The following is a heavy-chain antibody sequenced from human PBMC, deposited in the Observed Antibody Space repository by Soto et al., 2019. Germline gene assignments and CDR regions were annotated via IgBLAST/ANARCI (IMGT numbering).Heavy chain of an antibody. CDR3: ARDPPRYCSGGSCYYRSGYYYGIDV. CDR1: GYTFTSYA. D-gene: IGHD2-15*01. CDR2: ISAGNGNT. Sequence: ASVKVSCKASGYTFTSYAMHWVRQAPGQRLEWMGWISAGNGNTKYSQKLQGRVTITRDTSASTAYMELSSLRSEDTAVYYCARDPPRYCSGGSCYYRSGYYYGIDVWGQGTSVTVSS. V-gene: IGHV1-3*01. J-gene: IGHJ6*02.